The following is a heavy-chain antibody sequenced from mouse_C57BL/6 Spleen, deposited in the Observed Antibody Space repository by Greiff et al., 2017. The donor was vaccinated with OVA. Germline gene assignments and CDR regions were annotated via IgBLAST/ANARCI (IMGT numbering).Heavy chain of an antibody. CDR2: IHPNSGST. D-gene: IGHD1-1*01. J-gene: IGHJ4*01. Sequence: QVQLQQPGAELVKPGASVKLSCKASGYTFTSYWMHWVKQRPGQGLEWIGMIHPNSGSTNYNEKFKSKATLTVDKSSSTAYMQLSSLTSEDSAVYDCARSGYYYGSSHYAMDYWGQGTSVTVSS. CDR1: GYTFTSYW. CDR3: ARSGYYYGSSHYAMDY. V-gene: IGHV1-64*01.